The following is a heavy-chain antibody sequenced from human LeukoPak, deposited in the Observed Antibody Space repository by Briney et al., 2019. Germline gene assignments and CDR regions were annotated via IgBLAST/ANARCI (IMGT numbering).Heavy chain of an antibody. CDR3: ARGTYSVAGKPDDAFDI. Sequence: PSETLSLTCTVSGGSISSSSYYWGWIRQPPGKGLEWIGEINHSGSTNYNPSLKSRVTISVDTSKNQFSLKLSSVTAADTAVYYCARGTYSVAGKPDDAFDIWGQGTMVTVSS. J-gene: IGHJ3*02. CDR1: GGSISSSSYY. V-gene: IGHV4-39*07. D-gene: IGHD6-19*01. CDR2: INHSGST.